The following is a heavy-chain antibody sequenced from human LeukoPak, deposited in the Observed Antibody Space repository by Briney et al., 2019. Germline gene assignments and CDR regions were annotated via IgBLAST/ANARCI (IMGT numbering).Heavy chain of an antibody. J-gene: IGHJ6*03. D-gene: IGHD3-3*01. V-gene: IGHV3-30*02. Sequence: GGSLRLSCAASGFTFSSYGMHWVRQAPGKGLEWVAFIRYDGSNKYYADSVKGRFTISRDNSKNTLYLQMNSLRAEDTAVYYCAKGPDFWSGYDTGDYYYMDVWGKGTTVTVSS. CDR3: AKGPDFWSGYDTGDYYYMDV. CDR1: GFTFSSYG. CDR2: IRYDGSNK.